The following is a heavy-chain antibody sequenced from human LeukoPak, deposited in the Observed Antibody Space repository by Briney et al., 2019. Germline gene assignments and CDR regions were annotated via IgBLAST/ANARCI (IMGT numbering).Heavy chain of an antibody. CDR3: AQKHFDTSGYYSRFDN. CDR1: GFTFPIHA. V-gene: IGHV3-23*01. J-gene: IGHJ4*02. Sequence: GGSLRLSCAASGFTFPIHAMSWVRQAPGKGLEWVASSGGSGGRTHYADSVKGRFTISRDNSQNTVYLHMNSLRADDTAVYYCAQKHFDTSGYYSRFDNWGQGILVTVSS. D-gene: IGHD3-22*01. CDR2: SGGSGGRT.